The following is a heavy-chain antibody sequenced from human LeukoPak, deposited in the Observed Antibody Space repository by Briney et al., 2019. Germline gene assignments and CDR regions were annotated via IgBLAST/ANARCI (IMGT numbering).Heavy chain of an antibody. CDR1: GGSISSSSYY. CDR2: IYYSGST. CDR3: ARGQGTVTTH. D-gene: IGHD4-17*01. Sequence: PSETLSLTCTVSGGSISSSSYYWGWIRQPPGRGLEWIGSIYYSGSTYYNPSLKSRVTISVDTSKNQFSLKLSSVTAADTAVYYCARGQGTVTTHWGQGTLVTVSS. V-gene: IGHV4-39*01. J-gene: IGHJ4*02.